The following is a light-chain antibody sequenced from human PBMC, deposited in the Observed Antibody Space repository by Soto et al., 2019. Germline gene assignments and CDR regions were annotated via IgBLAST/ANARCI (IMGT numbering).Light chain of an antibody. CDR2: SAS. Sequence: EIVMTQSPATLSVSPGERATLSCRASQSGGSNLAGYQQKPCQAPRLLIYSASTRATGIPARFSGSGSGTEFTLTISSLQSEDFAIYFCQQYNNWPPDRTFGQGTKVEIK. V-gene: IGKV3-15*01. CDR1: QSGGSN. CDR3: QQYNNWPPDRT. J-gene: IGKJ1*01.